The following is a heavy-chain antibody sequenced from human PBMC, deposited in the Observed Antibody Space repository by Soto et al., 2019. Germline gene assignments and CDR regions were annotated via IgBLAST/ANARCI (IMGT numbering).Heavy chain of an antibody. CDR3: VQSRCGGDCLQSYSSHSYYGLDV. Sequence: QITLKESGPTLVKPTQTLTLTCTFSGFSLSTTGVGVGWIRQPPGKALEWLALIYWDDDKRYNPSLKSRLTITKNPSNNQVVLTMTHMDPVDTATYYCVQSRCGGDCLQSYSSHSYYGLDVWGQGTTVTVSS. D-gene: IGHD2-21*01. CDR1: GFSLSTTGVG. CDR2: IYWDDDK. J-gene: IGHJ6*02. V-gene: IGHV2-5*02.